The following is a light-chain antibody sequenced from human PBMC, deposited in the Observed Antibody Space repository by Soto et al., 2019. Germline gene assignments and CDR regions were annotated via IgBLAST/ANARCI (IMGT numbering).Light chain of an antibody. CDR2: AAS. Sequence: IQMTQSPSSLSASVVGRVTITCRASQGIRNDLGWYQQKPGKAPKLLIYAASSLRSGVPSRFSGSGSGTDFTLTISSLQPEDFATYYCLQDYNYPWTFGQGTKVDIK. V-gene: IGKV1-6*01. CDR1: QGIRND. J-gene: IGKJ1*01. CDR3: LQDYNYPWT.